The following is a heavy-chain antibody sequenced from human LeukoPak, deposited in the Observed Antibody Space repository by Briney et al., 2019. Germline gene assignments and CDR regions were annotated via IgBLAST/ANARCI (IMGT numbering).Heavy chain of an antibody. J-gene: IGHJ4*02. D-gene: IGHD1-26*01. CDR3: ARKGSRGGPHFDH. CDR1: GDSVNSFYY. V-gene: IGHV4-39*02. CDR2: VYYNGRT. Sequence: PSEALSLTCTVSGDSVNSFYYWGWIRQPPGKGLEWIASVYYNGRTYTNPSLKSRVTISVDTSKNHFSLKLDSVTAADTAVYYCARKGSRGGPHFDHWGQGTLVTVSS.